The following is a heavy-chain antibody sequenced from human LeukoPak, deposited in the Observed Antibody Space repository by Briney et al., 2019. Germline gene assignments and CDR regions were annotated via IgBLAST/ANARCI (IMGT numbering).Heavy chain of an antibody. D-gene: IGHD3-22*01. CDR2: INHSGST. CDR3: ARGGYYYDSSGYLPYYYYMDV. V-gene: IGHV4-34*01. Sequence: SETLSLTCAVYGGSFSGYYWSWIRQPPGKGLEWIGEINHSGSTNYNPSLKSRVTTSVDTSKNQFSLKLSSVTAADTAVYYCARGGYYYDSSGYLPYYYYMDVWGKGTTVTVSS. CDR1: GGSFSGYY. J-gene: IGHJ6*03.